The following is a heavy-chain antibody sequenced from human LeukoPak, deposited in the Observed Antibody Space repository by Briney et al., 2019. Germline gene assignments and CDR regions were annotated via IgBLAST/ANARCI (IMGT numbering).Heavy chain of an antibody. CDR1: GYTFTGHA. CDR3: AKGGWVAVTGMDS. D-gene: IGHD6-19*01. CDR2: INTKTGNP. J-gene: IGHJ4*02. Sequence: ASVKVSCKASGYTFTGHAMNWVRQAPGQGPEWMGYINTKTGNPTYAQGFIGRFVFSLDTSVSTAYLQISSLKPEDTGVYYCAKGGWVAVTGMDSWGQGTLVTVSS. V-gene: IGHV7-4-1*02.